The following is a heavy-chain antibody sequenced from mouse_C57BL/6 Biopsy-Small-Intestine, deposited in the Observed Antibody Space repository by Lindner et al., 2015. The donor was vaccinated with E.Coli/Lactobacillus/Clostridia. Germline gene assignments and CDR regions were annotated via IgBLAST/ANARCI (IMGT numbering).Heavy chain of an antibody. D-gene: IGHD1-1*01. Sequence: VQLQESGGDLVKPGGSLKLSCAASGFTFSDFGMHWVRQAPEKGLEWVAYISSGSSTVYYADTVKGRFTISRDNAKNTLFLQMTSLRSVDTAMYYCARDYAGSDYWGQGTTLTVSS. V-gene: IGHV5-17*01. J-gene: IGHJ2*01. CDR2: ISSGSSTV. CDR1: GFTFSDFG. CDR3: ARDYAGSDY.